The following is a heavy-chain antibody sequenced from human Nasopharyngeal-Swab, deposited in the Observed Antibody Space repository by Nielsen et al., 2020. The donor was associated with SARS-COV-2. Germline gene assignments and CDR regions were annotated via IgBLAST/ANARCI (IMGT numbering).Heavy chain of an antibody. CDR2: IFYSGST. CDR1: GGSISSYY. Sequence: SETLSLTCTVSGGSISSYYWSWIRQPPGKGLEWIGYIFYSGSTNYNPSLKSRVTISVHTSKNPFSLRLSSVTAADTAVYYCARDKWLLTHWGQGTLVTVSS. D-gene: IGHD3-22*01. V-gene: IGHV4-59*13. CDR3: ARDKWLLTH. J-gene: IGHJ4*02.